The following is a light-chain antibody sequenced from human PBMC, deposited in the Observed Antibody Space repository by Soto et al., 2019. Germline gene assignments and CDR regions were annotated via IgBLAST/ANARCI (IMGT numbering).Light chain of an antibody. J-gene: IGKJ3*01. CDR3: MQALQTPR. Sequence: DIVMTQSPLSLPVTPGEPASISCRSSQSLLHSNGYNYLDWYLQKPGQSPQLLIYLGSNRASGVPDRFSGSGSGTDFTLKISRVAAEDVGVYYCMQALQTPRFGPGTKVDIK. CDR2: LGS. CDR1: QSLLHSNGYNY. V-gene: IGKV2-28*01.